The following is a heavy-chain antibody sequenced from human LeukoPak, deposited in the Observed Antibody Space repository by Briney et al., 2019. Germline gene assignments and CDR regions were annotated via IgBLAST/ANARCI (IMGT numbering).Heavy chain of an antibody. Sequence: PSQTLSLTCTVSGGSISSGSYYWSWIRQPAGKGLEWIGRIYTSGSTNYNPSLKSRVTISVDTSKNQFSLKLSSVTAADTAVYYCARTDSSGEKFDYWGQETLVTVSS. D-gene: IGHD3-22*01. CDR3: ARTDSSGEKFDY. CDR2: IYTSGST. CDR1: GGSISSGSYY. J-gene: IGHJ4*02. V-gene: IGHV4-61*02.